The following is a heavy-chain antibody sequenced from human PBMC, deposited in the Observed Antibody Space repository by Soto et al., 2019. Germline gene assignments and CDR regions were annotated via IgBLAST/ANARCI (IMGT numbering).Heavy chain of an antibody. CDR1: GFTFSSYA. D-gene: IGHD3-16*01. V-gene: IGHV3-30-3*01. CDR2: MSYDGSNK. Sequence: QVQLVESGGGVVQPGRSLRLSCAASGFTFSSYAMHWVRRAPGKGLECMAVMSYDGSNKYYADSVMGRFTISRDNSKNPLYLQMNSLRPEDTALYYCARDGGAYWGQGTLVIVSS. CDR3: ARDGGAY. J-gene: IGHJ4*02.